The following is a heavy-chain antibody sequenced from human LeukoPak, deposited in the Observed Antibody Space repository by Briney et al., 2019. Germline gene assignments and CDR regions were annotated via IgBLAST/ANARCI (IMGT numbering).Heavy chain of an antibody. V-gene: IGHV4-59*10. Sequence: SETLSLTCAVYGGSFSGYYWSWIRQPAGKGLEWIGRIYTSGSTNYNPSLKSRVTMSVDTSKNQFSLKLSSVTAADTAVYYCARSRRYGDYVFDYWGQGTLVTVSS. J-gene: IGHJ4*02. D-gene: IGHD4-17*01. CDR1: GGSFSGYY. CDR2: IYTSGST. CDR3: ARSRRYGDYVFDY.